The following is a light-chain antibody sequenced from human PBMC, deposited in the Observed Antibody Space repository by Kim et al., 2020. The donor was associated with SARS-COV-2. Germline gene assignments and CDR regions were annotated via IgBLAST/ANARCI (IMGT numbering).Light chain of an antibody. CDR3: QQYNTYSLT. CDR2: TTS. CDR1: QSVSDW. V-gene: IGKV1-5*03. J-gene: IGKJ4*01. Sequence: DIQMTQSPSTLSASVGDRVTITCRASQSVSDWLAWYQQKPGKPHKLLISTTSTLESGVPSRFSGSGSGTEFTLTISSLQPDDFATYYCQQYNTYSLTFGGGTKVDIK.